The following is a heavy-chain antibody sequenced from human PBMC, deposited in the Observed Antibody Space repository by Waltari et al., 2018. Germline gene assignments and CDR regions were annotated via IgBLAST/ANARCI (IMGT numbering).Heavy chain of an antibody. J-gene: IGHJ4*02. CDR1: GFSLSTRGVG. Sequence: QITLKESGPTLVKPTQPLTLTCTFSGFSLSTRGVGVGWLRQPPGKALEWLALIYWNDDKRYSPSLKSRLTITKDTSKNQVVLTMTNMDPVDTATYYCAHSQPYGDYASGDFDYWGQGTLVTVSS. CDR2: IYWNDDK. CDR3: AHSQPYGDYASGDFDY. D-gene: IGHD4-17*01. V-gene: IGHV2-5*01.